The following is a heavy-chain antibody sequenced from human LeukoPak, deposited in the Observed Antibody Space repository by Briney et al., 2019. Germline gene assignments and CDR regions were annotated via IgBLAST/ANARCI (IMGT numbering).Heavy chain of an antibody. D-gene: IGHD2-8*02. Sequence: PGGSLRLSCAASGFTFSNCAMTWVRQAPGKGLEWVSSISDSAGATYYADSVRGRFTISRDNSGSTLYLQMNSLRADDTAVYYCTRRAGGNLYDLDNWGQGTLVTVSS. CDR3: TRRAGGNLYDLDN. V-gene: IGHV3-23*01. CDR1: GFTFSNCA. CDR2: ISDSAGAT. J-gene: IGHJ4*02.